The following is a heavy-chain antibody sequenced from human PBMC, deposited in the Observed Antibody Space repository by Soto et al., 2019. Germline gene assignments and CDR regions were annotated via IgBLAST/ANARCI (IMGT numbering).Heavy chain of an antibody. CDR2: IYWDDDK. Sequence: QITFKESGPTLAQPTQTLTLTCTFSGFSLSTSGEGVGWIRQPPGKALEWLALIYWDDDKRYSPSLKSRLTITEDTSKNQVFLTITDMDPVDTATYYCAHEHLAGVAGTGLDYWGEGTLVTVGS. D-gene: IGHD6-19*01. J-gene: IGHJ4*02. CDR1: GFSLSTSGEG. V-gene: IGHV2-5*02. CDR3: AHEHLAGVAGTGLDY.